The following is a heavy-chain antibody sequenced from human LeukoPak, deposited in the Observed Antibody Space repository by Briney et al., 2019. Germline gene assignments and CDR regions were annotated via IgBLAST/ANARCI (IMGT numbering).Heavy chain of an antibody. CDR2: ISGSDGST. D-gene: IGHD2-2*02. CDR1: GLTFSCYA. CDR3: AKVEVGYCSSTSCYMFHYYYYMDV. V-gene: IGHV3-23*01. J-gene: IGHJ6*03. Sequence: GGSLRLSCAACGLTFSCYAMSWVRQATGKGLECVSAISGSDGSTYYADYEKGRFTISRDNSKNILYLQINSLRAEDTAVYYCAKVEVGYCSSTSCYMFHYYYYMDVRGKGTTVTVSS.